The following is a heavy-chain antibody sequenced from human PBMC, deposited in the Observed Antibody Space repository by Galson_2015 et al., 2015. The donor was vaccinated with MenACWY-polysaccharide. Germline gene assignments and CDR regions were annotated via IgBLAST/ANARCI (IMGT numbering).Heavy chain of an antibody. J-gene: IGHJ4*02. CDR3: AKVGLRSSWTMGIDY. V-gene: IGHV3-23*01. CDR1: GFSFSANG. D-gene: IGHD6-13*01. CDR2: SGSGGGL. Sequence: SLRLSCAASGFSFSANGMSWVRQAPGRGLEWVSGSGSGGGLYYADSVKGRFTVSRDNSKNTLYLQMNNLRAEDTAVYYCAKVGLRSSWTMGIDYWGQGTQVTVSS.